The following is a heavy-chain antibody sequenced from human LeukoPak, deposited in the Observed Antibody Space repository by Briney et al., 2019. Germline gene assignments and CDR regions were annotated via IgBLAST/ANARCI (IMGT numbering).Heavy chain of an antibody. D-gene: IGHD3-9*01. CDR3: ARADSDWLTLGSRYALDI. J-gene: IGHJ3*02. CDR2: IKQDGFEK. Sequence: PGGSLRLSCAASGFTFSSYWMSWVRQAPGKGLEWVANIKQDGFEKYYVDSVKGRFTISRDNAKNSLSLQMNSLRAEDTAVYYCARADSDWLTLGSRYALDIWGQGTMVTVSS. V-gene: IGHV3-7*01. CDR1: GFTFSSYW.